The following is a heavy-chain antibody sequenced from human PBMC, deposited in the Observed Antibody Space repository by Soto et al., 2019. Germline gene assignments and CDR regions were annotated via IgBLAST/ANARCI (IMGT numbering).Heavy chain of an antibody. D-gene: IGHD3-10*01. CDR2: VNPILSMS. V-gene: IGHV1-69*02. J-gene: IGHJ4*02. Sequence: QVQLVHSGAEVKRPGSSVKVSCKASGDTFNFYSINWVRQAPGVGLEWVGRVNPILSMSNYAQRFQGRVTMTADKSTRTAYMDLRSLRSEDTAIYYCASSYGSGYRAFDYWGQGALVTVSS. CDR1: GDTFNFYS. CDR3: ASSYGSGYRAFDY.